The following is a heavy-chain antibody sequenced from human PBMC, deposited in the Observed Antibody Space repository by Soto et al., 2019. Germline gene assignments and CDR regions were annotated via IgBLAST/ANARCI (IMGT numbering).Heavy chain of an antibody. CDR1: GGSISSGGYS. V-gene: IGHV4-30-2*01. CDR2: IYHSGST. J-gene: IGHJ4*02. D-gene: IGHD2-21*02. CDR3: AREGGDANFDY. Sequence: SETLSLTCAVSGGSISSGGYSWSCIRQPPGKGLEWIGYIYHSGSTYYNPSLKSRVTISVDRSKNQFSLKLSSVTAADTAVYYCAREGGDANFDYWGQGTLVTVSS.